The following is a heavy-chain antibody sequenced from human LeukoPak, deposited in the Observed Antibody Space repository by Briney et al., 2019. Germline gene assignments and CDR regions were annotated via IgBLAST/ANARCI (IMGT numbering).Heavy chain of an antibody. CDR3: ARSSDYNSSGFFVY. D-gene: IGHD3-22*01. V-gene: IGHV1-18*01. Sequence: GASVKVSCKAAGYTFTSSGVSWVRQAPGQGLEWMGWISAYNGNTNYAQKLQGRVTMTTDTSTSTAYMELRSLRSDDTAVYYCARSSDYNSSGFFVYWGQGTLVTVSS. J-gene: IGHJ4*02. CDR2: ISAYNGNT. CDR1: GYTFTSSG.